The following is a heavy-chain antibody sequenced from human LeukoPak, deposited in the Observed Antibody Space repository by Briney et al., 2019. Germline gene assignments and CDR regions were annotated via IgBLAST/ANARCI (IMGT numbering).Heavy chain of an antibody. Sequence: PSETLSLTCTVSGIATSSKTYYWAWIRQPPGKGLDWIGSIHNSGSTSYNPSLKSRATISVDTSKNQFSLKLRSVTFAVTAVYNCARQPYTIFGETDYWGQGTLVTVSS. J-gene: IGHJ4*02. CDR3: ARQPYTIFGETDY. D-gene: IGHD3-3*01. CDR1: GIATSSKTYY. CDR2: IHNSGST. V-gene: IGHV4-39*01.